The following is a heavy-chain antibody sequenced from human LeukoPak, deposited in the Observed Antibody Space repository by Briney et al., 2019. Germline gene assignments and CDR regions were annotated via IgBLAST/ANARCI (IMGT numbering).Heavy chain of an antibody. CDR2: INHSGST. CDR1: GGSISSSSYY. D-gene: IGHD3-3*01. CDR3: ASSLYDFWSGYLSNWFDP. Sequence: SETLSLTCTVSGGSISSSSYYWGWIRQPPGKGLEWIGEINHSGSTNYNPSLKSRVTISVDTSKNQFSLKLSSVTAADTAVYYCASSLYDFWSGYLSNWFDPWGQGTLVTVSS. J-gene: IGHJ5*02. V-gene: IGHV4-39*07.